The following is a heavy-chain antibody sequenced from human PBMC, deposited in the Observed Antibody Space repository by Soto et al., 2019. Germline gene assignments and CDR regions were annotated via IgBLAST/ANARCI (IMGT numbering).Heavy chain of an antibody. D-gene: IGHD6-25*01. J-gene: IGHJ4*02. V-gene: IGHV5-51*01. CDR3: ARPPSPSGLCFDY. Sequence: GESLKISCKGSGYDFSNYWIAWVRQMPGKGLEWMGIIYPGDSDTRYSPSFQGQVTISADKSISTAYLQWSSLQASDTAMYFCARPPSPSGLCFDYWGQGTLVTVSS. CDR1: GYDFSNYW. CDR2: IYPGDSDT.